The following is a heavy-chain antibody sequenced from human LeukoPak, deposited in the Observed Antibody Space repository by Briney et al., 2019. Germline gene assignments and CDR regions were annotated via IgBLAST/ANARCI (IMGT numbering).Heavy chain of an antibody. CDR2: FGGSGTST. D-gene: IGHD5-12*01. CDR1: GFTFSSYD. V-gene: IGHV3-23*01. Sequence: PSGGSLRLSCAASGFTFSSYDMTWVRQAPGKGLEWVSTFGGSGTSTYYADSVKGRFTISRDNSKNTLYLQMNGLRAEDTAVYYCAKGSGCDYWGQGTLVTVSS. J-gene: IGHJ4*02. CDR3: AKGSGCDY.